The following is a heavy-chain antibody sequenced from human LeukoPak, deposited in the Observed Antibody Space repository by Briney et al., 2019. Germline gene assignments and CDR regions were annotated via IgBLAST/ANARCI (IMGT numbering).Heavy chain of an antibody. Sequence: GGPLRLSCAASGFTFSSYGMHWVRQAPGKGLEWVTVIWYDGSNKNYADSVKGRFTISRDNSKNTLYLQMNSLRAEDTAVYYCARNMVRGVTAEKGAFDSWGQGTLVTVSS. V-gene: IGHV3-33*01. CDR2: IWYDGSNK. J-gene: IGHJ4*02. CDR1: GFTFSSYG. D-gene: IGHD3-10*01. CDR3: ARNMVRGVTAEKGAFDS.